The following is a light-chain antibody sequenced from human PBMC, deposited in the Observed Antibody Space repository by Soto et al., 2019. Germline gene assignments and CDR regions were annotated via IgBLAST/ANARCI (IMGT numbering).Light chain of an antibody. Sequence: EIVLTQSPGTLSLSPGERATLSCRASQSVSGSYLAWYQQKPGQAPRLLIYAASTRATGIPDRFSGSGSGTDFILTISRLEPEDFAVYYCQQYGLSPMWAFGQGTKVDIK. J-gene: IGKJ1*01. CDR1: QSVSGSY. CDR2: AAS. V-gene: IGKV3-20*01. CDR3: QQYGLSPMWA.